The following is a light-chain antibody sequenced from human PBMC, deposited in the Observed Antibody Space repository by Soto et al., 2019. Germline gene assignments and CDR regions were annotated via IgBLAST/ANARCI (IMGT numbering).Light chain of an antibody. CDR1: QSVSSSY. Sequence: IVLTQSPGTLSLSPGERATLSCRASQSVSSSYLAWYQQKPGQPPRLLIYNASNRASGIPARFSGSGSGTDFTLTIGSLEPEDFAVYYCQQRSNWPVTFGQGTRLEIK. CDR3: QQRSNWPVT. V-gene: IGKV3D-20*02. CDR2: NAS. J-gene: IGKJ5*01.